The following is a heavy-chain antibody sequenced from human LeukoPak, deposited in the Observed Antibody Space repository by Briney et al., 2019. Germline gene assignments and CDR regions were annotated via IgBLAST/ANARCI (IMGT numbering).Heavy chain of an antibody. Sequence: GGSLRLSCAASGITFSNAWTTWVRQAPGKGLEWVGRIYRNSNGETTDYGAPVKGRFTMSRDDSKNTLYLQMNSLKTEDTAVYYCTTYSSGPCPFWGQGTLVTVSS. CDR3: TTYSSGPCPF. CDR1: GITFSNAW. CDR2: IYRNSNGETT. J-gene: IGHJ4*02. D-gene: IGHD6-19*01. V-gene: IGHV3-15*01.